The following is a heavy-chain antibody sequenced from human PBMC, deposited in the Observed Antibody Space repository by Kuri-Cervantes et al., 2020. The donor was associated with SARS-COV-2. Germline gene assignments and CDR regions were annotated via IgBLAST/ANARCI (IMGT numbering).Heavy chain of an antibody. CDR3: ARGAVVRGPKYYFDY. V-gene: IGHV4-59*01. CDR1: GGSISSYY. CDR2: IYYSGST. Sequence: SETLSLSCTASGGSISSYYWSWIRQPPGKGLEWIGYIYYSGSTNYNPSLKSRVTISVDTSKNQFSLKLSSVTAADTAVYYCARGAVVRGPKYYFDYWGQGTLVTVSS. J-gene: IGHJ4*02. D-gene: IGHD3-10*01.